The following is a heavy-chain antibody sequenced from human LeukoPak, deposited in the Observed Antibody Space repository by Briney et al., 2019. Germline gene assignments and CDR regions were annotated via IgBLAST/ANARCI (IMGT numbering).Heavy chain of an antibody. D-gene: IGHD6-6*01. V-gene: IGHV4-59*08. CDR2: MYYSGST. J-gene: IGHJ4*02. CDR1: GGSISSYY. CDR3: ARHLLIDYSSSPSFDN. Sequence: SETLSLTCTVSGGSISSYYWSWIRQPPGKGLEWIGYMYYSGSTNYNPSLKSRVTISVDTPKNQFSLKLSSVTAADTAVYCCARHLLIDYSSSPSFDNWGQGTLVTVSS.